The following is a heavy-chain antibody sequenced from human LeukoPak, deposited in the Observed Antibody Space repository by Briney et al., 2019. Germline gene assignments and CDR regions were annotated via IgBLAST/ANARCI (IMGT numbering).Heavy chain of an antibody. CDR3: ASSYYGSGSYYTYYYYMDV. Sequence: PSETLSLTCTVSGGSISSYYWSWIRQPPGKGLEGSGYIYYSGSTNYNPSLKSRVTISVDTSKNQFSLKLSSVTAADTAVYYCASSYYGSGSYYTYYYYMDVWGKGTTVTVSS. CDR1: GGSISSYY. D-gene: IGHD3-10*01. V-gene: IGHV4-59*01. J-gene: IGHJ6*03. CDR2: IYYSGST.